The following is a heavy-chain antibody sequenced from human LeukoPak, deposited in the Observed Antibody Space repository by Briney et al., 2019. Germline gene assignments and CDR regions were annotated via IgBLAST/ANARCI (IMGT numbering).Heavy chain of an antibody. D-gene: IGHD1-26*01. CDR2: IYPGDSDT. CDR1: GYSFANYW. J-gene: IGHJ4*02. Sequence: GESLKISCKGSGYSFANYWIGWVRQMPGKGLEYMGIIYPGDSDTRYSPSFQGQVTMPADKSISTAYLQWNSLRASDTGMYYCARQRSGSYHDCWGQGTLVTVSS. V-gene: IGHV5-51*01. CDR3: ARQRSGSYHDC.